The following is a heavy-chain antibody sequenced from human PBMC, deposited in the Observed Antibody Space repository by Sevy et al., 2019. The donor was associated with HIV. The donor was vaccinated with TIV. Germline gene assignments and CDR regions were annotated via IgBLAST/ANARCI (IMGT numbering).Heavy chain of an antibody. CDR1: GFTFSDYY. CDR3: ARDHVKDGDLGDYYDCAMDV. Sequence: GGSLRLSCAASGFTFSDYYMSWIRQAPGKGLEWISYISGSDGTIYYADSLKGRFAISRDNTKNSLYLQMNSLIAEDSAVDYCARDHVKDGDLGDYYDCAMDVWGQGTTVTVSS. V-gene: IGHV3-11*01. J-gene: IGHJ6*02. CDR2: ISGSDGTI. D-gene: IGHD3-16*01.